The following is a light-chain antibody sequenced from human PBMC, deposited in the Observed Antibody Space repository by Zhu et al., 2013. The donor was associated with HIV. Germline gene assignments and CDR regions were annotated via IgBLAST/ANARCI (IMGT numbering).Light chain of an antibody. Sequence: DIVMTQSPDSLTVSLGERATINCKSSQSVLHSSNSNNYLAWYQQKPGQPPKLLISWASTRESGVPDRFSGSGSGTDFTLTIAGLQTDDFGTYVCQQYATFSAQSFGPGT. J-gene: IGKJ3*01. CDR2: WAS. CDR1: QSVLHSSNSNNY. V-gene: IGKV4-1*01. CDR3: QQYATFSAQS.